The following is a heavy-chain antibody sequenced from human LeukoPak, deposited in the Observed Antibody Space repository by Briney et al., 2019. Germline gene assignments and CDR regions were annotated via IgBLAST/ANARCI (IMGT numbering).Heavy chain of an antibody. Sequence: GGSLRLSCAASGFTFSSYAMSWVRQAPGKGLECISGFSGSGGSTYYADSVKGRFTISRDNSKNTLFLQMNSLRAEDTAVYYCAKSLAAAGNSWGQGTLVTVSS. CDR3: AKSLAAAGNS. D-gene: IGHD6-13*01. CDR1: GFTFSSYA. J-gene: IGHJ4*02. V-gene: IGHV3-23*01. CDR2: FSGSGGST.